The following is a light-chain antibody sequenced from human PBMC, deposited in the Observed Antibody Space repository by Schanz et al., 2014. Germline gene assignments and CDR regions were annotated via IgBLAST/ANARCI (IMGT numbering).Light chain of an antibody. Sequence: EAVLTQSPGTLSLSPGERATLSCRASQSVSSSNLAWYQQKPGQAPRLLIYGASSRATGIPDRFSGSGSGTDFTLTISRLEPEDFALYYCQQHGNWPLTFGGGTKVEMK. V-gene: IGKV3-20*01. J-gene: IGKJ4*01. CDR2: GAS. CDR3: QQHGNWPLT. CDR1: QSVSSSN.